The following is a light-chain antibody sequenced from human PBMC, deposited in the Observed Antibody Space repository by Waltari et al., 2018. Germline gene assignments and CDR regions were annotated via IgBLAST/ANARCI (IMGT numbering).Light chain of an antibody. Sequence: YELTQPPSVPVSPGQTVSITCAGANLGDKYVSWYQLKPGQSPVLVIYQDSPRPSGIPERFSGSNSGNTATLTISGTQAMDEADYYCQAWDSSTVVFGGGTKLTVL. CDR3: QAWDSSTVV. CDR2: QDS. V-gene: IGLV3-1*01. J-gene: IGLJ2*01. CDR1: NLGDKY.